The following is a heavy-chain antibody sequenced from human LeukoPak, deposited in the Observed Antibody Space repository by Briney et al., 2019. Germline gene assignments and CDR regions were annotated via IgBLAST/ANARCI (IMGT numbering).Heavy chain of an antibody. V-gene: IGHV3-48*01. CDR2: IGIDSGNT. CDR1: GFPFIEYS. D-gene: IGHD1-1*01. J-gene: IGHJ4*02. Sequence: PGGSLRLSCTASGFPFIEYSMNWVRQVPGKGLEWISYIGIDSGNTKYADSVRGRFTISADKAKNSLYLQMNSLRVEDTAVYYCARDHNYASDNWGQGTLVSVAS. CDR3: ARDHNYASDN.